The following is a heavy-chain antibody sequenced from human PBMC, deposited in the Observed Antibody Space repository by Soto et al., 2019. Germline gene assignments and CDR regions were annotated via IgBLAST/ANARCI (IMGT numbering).Heavy chain of an antibody. CDR1: GFTFSGSV. J-gene: IGHJ5*02. CDR2: ISGSGGST. V-gene: IGHV3-23*01. Sequence: PGGSLRLSCVASGFTFSGSVMSWVRQAPGKGLEWISIISGSGGSTYYADSVKGRFTISRDNSNNTLYLQMHSLTAADTAVYYCAKNGCGGDCYSSVAGNWFDPWGQGTLVTVS. CDR3: AKNGCGGDCYSSVAGNWFDP. D-gene: IGHD2-21*02.